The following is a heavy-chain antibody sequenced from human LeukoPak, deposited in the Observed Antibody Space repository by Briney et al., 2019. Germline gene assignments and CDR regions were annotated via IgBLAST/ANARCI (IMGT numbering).Heavy chain of an antibody. J-gene: IGHJ4*02. CDR1: GFTFSTYN. CDR2: ISTRSNYI. D-gene: IGHD6-13*01. V-gene: IGHV3-21*01. CDR3: ERDSSWFDY. Sequence: GGSLRLSCAASGFTFSTYNMNWVRQAPGKGLEWVSSISTRSNYIYYADSVKGRFTVSRDNAKNSLYLQMNSLRAEDTAVYYCERDSSWFDYWGQGTLVTVSS.